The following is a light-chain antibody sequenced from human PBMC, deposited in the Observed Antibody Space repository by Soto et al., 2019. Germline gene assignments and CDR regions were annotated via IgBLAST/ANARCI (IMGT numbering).Light chain of an antibody. V-gene: IGLV2-8*01. J-gene: IGLJ2*01. Sequence: QSALTQPASVSGSPGQSITISCTAVSSDVGNYNLVSWYLQTPGIAPKLLIYEVSKWPSGVPDRFSGSKSGNTASLTVSGLQAEDEADYYCSSYAGGNNFHVVFGGGTKLTVL. CDR2: EVS. CDR3: SSYAGGNNFHVV. CDR1: SSDVGNYNL.